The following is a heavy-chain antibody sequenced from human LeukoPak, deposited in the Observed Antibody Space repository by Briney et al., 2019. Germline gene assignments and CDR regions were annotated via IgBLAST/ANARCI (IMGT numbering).Heavy chain of an antibody. CDR2: ISSSSSYI. D-gene: IGHD2-15*01. CDR1: GFTFSRYS. CDR3: AKVEGNFRQGSFDY. V-gene: IGHV3-21*04. Sequence: GGSLRLSCAASGFTFSRYSMNLVRQAPGKGLEWVSSISSSSSYIYYADSLKGRFTISRDNAKNSLYLQMTSLRAEDTAMYYCAKVEGNFRQGSFDYWGQGTLVTVSS. J-gene: IGHJ4*02.